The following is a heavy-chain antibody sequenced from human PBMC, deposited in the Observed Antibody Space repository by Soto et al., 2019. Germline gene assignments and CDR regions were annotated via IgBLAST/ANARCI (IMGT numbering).Heavy chain of an antibody. CDR2: TYYSGST. V-gene: IGHV4-31*03. CDR1: GGSISSGGYY. Sequence: SETLSLTCTVSGGSISSGGYYWSWIRQHPGKGLEWIGYTYYSGSTYYNPSLKSRVTISVDTYKNNSSLKLTSVTAEYTAVYYCASVTYYDFWSGGYFDYWGQGTLVTVSS. CDR3: ASVTYYDFWSGGYFDY. J-gene: IGHJ4*02. D-gene: IGHD3-3*01.